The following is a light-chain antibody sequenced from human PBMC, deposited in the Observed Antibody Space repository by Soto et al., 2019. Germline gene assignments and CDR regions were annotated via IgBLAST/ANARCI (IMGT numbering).Light chain of an antibody. CDR3: QQYNPYAPWT. V-gene: IGKV1-5*03. J-gene: IGKJ1*01. CDR1: QSISSW. Sequence: DIQMSKSPATLSASVGDRVNLTCRASQSISSWLAWYQQKPGKAPKLLISKASKLESGVPSRFSGSGSGTDFTLTIRGLHPDDFATYYCQQYNPYAPWTFGQGTKVDIK. CDR2: KAS.